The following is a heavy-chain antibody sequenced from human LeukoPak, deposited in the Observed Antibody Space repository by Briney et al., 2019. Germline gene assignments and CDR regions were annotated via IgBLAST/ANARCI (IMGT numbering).Heavy chain of an antibody. CDR2: INPNSGGT. J-gene: IGHJ4*02. V-gene: IGHV1-2*02. CDR3: ARSRTPTIFEGKGGDFDY. D-gene: IGHD3-3*01. Sequence: GASVKVSCKASGYTFTGYYMNWVRPAPGQGLEWMGWINPNSGGTNHAQKFQGRVTMTRDTSISTAYMELSSLRSDDTAVYYCARSRTPTIFEGKGGDFDYWGQGTLVTVSS. CDR1: GYTFTGYY.